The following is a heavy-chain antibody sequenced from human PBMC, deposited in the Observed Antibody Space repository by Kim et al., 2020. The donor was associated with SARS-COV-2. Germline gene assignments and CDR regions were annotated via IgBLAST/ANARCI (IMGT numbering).Heavy chain of an antibody. V-gene: IGHV4-31*02. Sequence: PSLTSRVTISVDTSKNQFSLKLSSVTAADTAVYYCARARITMIVVVMEFDYWGQGTLVTVSS. J-gene: IGHJ4*02. CDR3: ARARITMIVVVMEFDY. D-gene: IGHD3-22*01.